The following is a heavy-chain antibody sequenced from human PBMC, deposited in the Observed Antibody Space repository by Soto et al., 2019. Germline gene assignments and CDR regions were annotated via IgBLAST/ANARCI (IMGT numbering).Heavy chain of an antibody. CDR2: INPNSGGT. CDR3: ARQEGSSWTSYGMDV. D-gene: IGHD6-13*01. V-gene: IGHV1-2*04. Sequence: QVQLVQSGAEVKKPGASVKVSCKASGYTFTGYYMHWVRQAPGQGLEWMGWINPNSGGTNYAQKFKGWVTMTRDTSISTAYMELSRLRADDTAVYYCARQEGSSWTSYGMDVWGQGTTVTVSS. CDR1: GYTFTGYY. J-gene: IGHJ6*02.